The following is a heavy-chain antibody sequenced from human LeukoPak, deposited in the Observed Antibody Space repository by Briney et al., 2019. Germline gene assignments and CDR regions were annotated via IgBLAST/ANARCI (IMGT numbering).Heavy chain of an antibody. V-gene: IGHV1-2*02. CDR1: GYTFTGYY. CDR3: ARSHGVGELLGGY. CDR2: INPKRGDT. D-gene: IGHD3-10*01. Sequence: GASVKVSCKASGYTFTGYYMHWVRQAPGQGLERMGWINPKRGDTNYAQKFQGRVTMTRDTSISTAYMELSRLRSDDTAVYYCARSHGVGELLGGYWGQGTLVTVSS. J-gene: IGHJ4*02.